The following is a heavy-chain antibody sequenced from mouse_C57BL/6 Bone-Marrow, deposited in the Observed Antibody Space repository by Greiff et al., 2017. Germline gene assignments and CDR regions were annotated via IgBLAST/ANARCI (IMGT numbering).Heavy chain of an antibody. CDR2: IDPENGDT. Sequence: VQLQQSGAELVRPGASVKLSCTASGFNIKDDYMHWVKQRPEQGLEWIGWIDPENGDTEYASKFQGKATITADTSSNTAYLQLSSLTSEDTAVYYCTTWCADSNHGGNYAMDYGGQGTSGTVSS. CDR1: GFNIKDDY. V-gene: IGHV14-4*01. J-gene: IGHJ4*01. CDR3: TTWCADSNHGGNYAMDY. D-gene: IGHD2-5*01.